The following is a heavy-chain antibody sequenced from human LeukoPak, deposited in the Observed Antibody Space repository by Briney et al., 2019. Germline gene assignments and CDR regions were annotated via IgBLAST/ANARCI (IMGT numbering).Heavy chain of an antibody. V-gene: IGHV3-23*01. CDR2: ISSSGGST. CDR1: GFTFSTYA. CDR3: AKDKPSEYSSSSYFDC. J-gene: IGHJ4*02. D-gene: IGHD6-6*01. Sequence: GGSLRLSCAVSGFTFSTYAMSWVRQAPGKGLEWVSAISSSGGSTYYADSVKGRFTISRDNSKNTLYLQMNSLRAEDTAVYYCAKDKPSEYSSSSYFDCWGQGTVVTVSS.